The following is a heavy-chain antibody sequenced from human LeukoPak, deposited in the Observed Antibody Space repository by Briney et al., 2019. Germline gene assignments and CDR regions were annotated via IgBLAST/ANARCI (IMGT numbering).Heavy chain of an antibody. J-gene: IGHJ3*02. Sequence: GGSLRLSCAAPGFTFSDYYMNWIRQAPGMGLEWVSYISSSGSAIDYADSVKGRFTISRDNAKNSLYLQMNSLRAEDTAVYYCARGLTRILDAFDIWGQGTMVTVSS. CDR1: GFTFSDYY. CDR2: ISSSGSAI. CDR3: ARGLTRILDAFDI. V-gene: IGHV3-11*04.